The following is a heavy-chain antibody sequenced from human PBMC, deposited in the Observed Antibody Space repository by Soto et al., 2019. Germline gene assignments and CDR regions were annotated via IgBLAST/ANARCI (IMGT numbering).Heavy chain of an antibody. CDR1: RDFFNEHDY. CDR3: VRVSSGWNFDY. J-gene: IGHJ4*02. V-gene: IGHV1-2*02. D-gene: IGHD6-19*01. Sequence: QVRLVQSGAEVRKPGASVKVSCKAPRDFFNEHDYMHWLREAPGQGLEWTGWIRPWNGDTTYAQKFHGRLTLSRDMSIDTMYFDLTSLTSDDTAVYYCVRVSSGWNFDYWGQGTLVTVSS. CDR2: IRPWNGDT.